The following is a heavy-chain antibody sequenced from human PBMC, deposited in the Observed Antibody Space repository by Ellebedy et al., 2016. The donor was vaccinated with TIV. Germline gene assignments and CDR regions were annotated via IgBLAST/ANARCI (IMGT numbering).Heavy chain of an antibody. D-gene: IGHD4-23*01. Sequence: GESLKISCAASGFTFSSYSMNWVRQAPGKGLEWVSYISSSSRTIYYADSVKGRFTISRDNAKNSLYLQMNSLRAEDTAVYYCARDPGGNYGFDYWGQGTLVTVSS. CDR3: ARDPGGNYGFDY. J-gene: IGHJ4*02. CDR2: ISSSSRTI. V-gene: IGHV3-48*01. CDR1: GFTFSSYS.